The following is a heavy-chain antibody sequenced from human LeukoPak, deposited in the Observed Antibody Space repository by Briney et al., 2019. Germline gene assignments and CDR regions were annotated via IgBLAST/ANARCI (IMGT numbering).Heavy chain of an antibody. Sequence: PGGSLRLSCAASGFTFSSYSMNWVRQAPGKGLEWVSSISSSSSYIYYADSVKGRFTISRDNAKNSLYLQMNSLRAEDTAVYYCATVQADYVFVCYGMDVWGQGTTVTVSS. D-gene: IGHD3-16*01. CDR3: ATVQADYVFVCYGMDV. J-gene: IGHJ6*02. V-gene: IGHV3-21*01. CDR1: GFTFSSYS. CDR2: ISSSSSYI.